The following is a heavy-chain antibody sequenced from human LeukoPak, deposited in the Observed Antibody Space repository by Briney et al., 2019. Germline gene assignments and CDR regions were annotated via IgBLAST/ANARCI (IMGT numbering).Heavy chain of an antibody. D-gene: IGHD3-10*01. J-gene: IGHJ4*02. CDR1: GGSISSYY. Sequence: PSETLSLTCTVSGGSISSYYWSWIRQPPGKGLEWIGYNYYSGSTNYNPSLKSRVTISVDTSKNQFSLKLSSVTAADTAVYYCARERAGYGSGRRTKYYFDYWGQGTLVTVSS. V-gene: IGHV4-59*01. CDR3: ARERAGYGSGRRTKYYFDY. CDR2: NYYSGST.